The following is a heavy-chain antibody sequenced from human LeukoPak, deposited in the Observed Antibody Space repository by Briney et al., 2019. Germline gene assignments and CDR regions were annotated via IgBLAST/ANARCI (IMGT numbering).Heavy chain of an antibody. D-gene: IGHD6-13*01. CDR1: GFTFSSYG. CDR3: AKDFSFIAAATFGY. J-gene: IGHJ4*02. V-gene: IGHV3-23*01. CDR2: ISGSGGST. Sequence: PGGSLRLSCAASGFTFSSYGMGWVRQAPGKGLEWVSGISGSGGSTYYADSVKGRFTISRDNSKNTLHLQMNSLRAEDTAIYYCAKDFSFIAAATFGYWGQGTLVTVSS.